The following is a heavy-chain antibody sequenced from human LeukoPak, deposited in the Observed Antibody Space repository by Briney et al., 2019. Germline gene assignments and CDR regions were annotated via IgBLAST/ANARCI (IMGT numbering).Heavy chain of an antibody. D-gene: IGHD6-19*01. Sequence: GGSLRLSCAASGLTFSSYGMHWVRQAPGKGLEWVAVIWYDGSNKYYADSVKGRFTISRDNSKNTLYLQMNSLRAEDTAVYYCARGDLQWLVLDYYGMDVWGQGTTVTVSS. J-gene: IGHJ6*02. CDR1: GLTFSSYG. CDR3: ARGDLQWLVLDYYGMDV. V-gene: IGHV3-33*01. CDR2: IWYDGSNK.